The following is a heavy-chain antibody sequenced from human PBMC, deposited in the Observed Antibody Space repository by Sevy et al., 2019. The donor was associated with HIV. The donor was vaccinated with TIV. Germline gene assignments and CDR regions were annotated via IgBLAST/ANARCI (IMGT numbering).Heavy chain of an antibody. D-gene: IGHD2-2*01. V-gene: IGHV3-53*04. CDR1: GFTVSSNY. CDR3: ARASVLRYCSSTSCYSWVVGGFDY. CDR2: IYSGGST. Sequence: GGSLRLSCAASGFTVSSNYMTWVRQAPGKGLEWVSVIYSGGSTYYADSVKGRFTISRHNSKNTLYLQMNSLRAEDTAVYYCARASVLRYCSSTSCYSWVVGGFDYWGQRTLVTVSS. J-gene: IGHJ4*02.